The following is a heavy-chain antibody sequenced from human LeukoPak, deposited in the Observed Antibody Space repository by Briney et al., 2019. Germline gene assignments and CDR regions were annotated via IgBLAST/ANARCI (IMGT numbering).Heavy chain of an antibody. D-gene: IGHD3-10*01. V-gene: IGHV1-69*13. Sequence: SVKVSCKASGGTFSSYAISWVRQAPGQGLEWMGGIIPIFGTADYAQKFQGRVTITADESTSTAYMELSSLRSEDTAVYYCAGEAYYYGSGSYSNAEYFQHWGQGTLVTVSS. J-gene: IGHJ1*01. CDR1: GGTFSSYA. CDR3: AGEAYYYGSGSYSNAEYFQH. CDR2: IIPIFGTA.